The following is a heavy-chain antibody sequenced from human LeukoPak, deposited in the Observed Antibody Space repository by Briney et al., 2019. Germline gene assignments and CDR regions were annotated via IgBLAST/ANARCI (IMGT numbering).Heavy chain of an antibody. D-gene: IGHD3-16*01. V-gene: IGHV3-7*01. CDR3: ASQSYARFDP. CDR1: GFTFSSYG. J-gene: IGHJ5*02. Sequence: GGSLRLSCAASGFTFSSYGMSWVRQAPGKGLEWVGNIHPHGREQYPVDSVKGRFTISRDNARNSLFLQMNSLRVEDTAVYYCASQSYARFDPWGQGTLVTVSS. CDR2: IHPHGREQ.